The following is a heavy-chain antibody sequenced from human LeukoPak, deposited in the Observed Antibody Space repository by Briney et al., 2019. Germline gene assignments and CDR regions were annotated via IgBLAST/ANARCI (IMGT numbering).Heavy chain of an antibody. CDR3: ARDNYYGSGRLDY. J-gene: IGHJ4*02. D-gene: IGHD3-10*01. CDR1: GGSFSGYY. Sequence: SETLSLTCAVYGGSFSGYYWSWIRQPPGKGLEWIGEINHSGSTNYNPSLKSRVTISVDTSKNQFSLKLSSVTAADTAVYYCARDNYYGSGRLDYWGQGTLVTVSS. CDR2: INHSGST. V-gene: IGHV4-34*01.